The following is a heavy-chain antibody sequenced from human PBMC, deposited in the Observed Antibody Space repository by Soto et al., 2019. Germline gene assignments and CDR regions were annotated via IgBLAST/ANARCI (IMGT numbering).Heavy chain of an antibody. CDR2: IYTSGGT. CDR3: ARAGYSGYEENYYYGMDV. V-gene: IGHV4-4*07. D-gene: IGHD5-12*01. J-gene: IGHJ6*02. Sequence: PSETLSLTCTVSGGSISSYYWSWIRQPAGKGLEWIGRIYTSGGTNYNPSLKSRVTMSVDTSKNQFSLKLSSVTAADTAVYYCARAGYSGYEENYYYGMDVWGQGTTVTVSS. CDR1: GGSISSYY.